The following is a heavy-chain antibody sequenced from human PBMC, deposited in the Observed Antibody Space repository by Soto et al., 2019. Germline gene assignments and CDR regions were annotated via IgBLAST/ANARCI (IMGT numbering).Heavy chain of an antibody. D-gene: IGHD5-12*01. Sequence: QVQLQQWGAGLLKPSETLSLTCAVYGGSFRGYYWSWIRQPPATGLEWIGEINHSGSTNYNPTLNRRVTTAVDTSKNQFSLKLSSVTAADTAVYYWARGGYIGYVSAFDIWGQGTMVTVSS. CDR2: INHSGST. CDR3: ARGGYIGYVSAFDI. CDR1: GGSFRGYY. J-gene: IGHJ3*02. V-gene: IGHV4-34*01.